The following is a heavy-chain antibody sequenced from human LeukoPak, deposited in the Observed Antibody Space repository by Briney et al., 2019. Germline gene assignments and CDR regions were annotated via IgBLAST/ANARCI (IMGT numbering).Heavy chain of an antibody. V-gene: IGHV4-59*01. Sequence: SETLSLTCTVSGGSISSYYWSWIRQPPGKGLEWIGYIYYSGSTNYNPSLKSRVTISVDTSKNQFSLKLSSVTAADTAVYYCARDRGGSYRHFDYWGQGTLVTVSS. CDR1: GGSISSYY. D-gene: IGHD1-26*01. CDR3: ARDRGGSYRHFDY. CDR2: IYYSGST. J-gene: IGHJ4*02.